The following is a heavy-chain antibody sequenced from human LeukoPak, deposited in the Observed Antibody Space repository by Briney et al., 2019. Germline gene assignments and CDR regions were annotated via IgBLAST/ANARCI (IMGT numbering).Heavy chain of an antibody. J-gene: IGHJ6*03. CDR3: ARGVFHPFYYHYYLDV. Sequence: GRSLRLSCAVSGFTFSSYAMHWVRQAPGKGLEWVAVMSYDGSNKYHADSVKGRFTISRDNSKNTLYLQMNSLRAEDTAVFYCARGVFHPFYYHYYLDVWGKGTTVTVSS. CDR1: GFTFSSYA. V-gene: IGHV3-30*04. CDR2: MSYDGSNK.